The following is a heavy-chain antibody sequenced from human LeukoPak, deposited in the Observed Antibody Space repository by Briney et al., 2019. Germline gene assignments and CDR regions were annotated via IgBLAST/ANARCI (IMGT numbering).Heavy chain of an antibody. CDR3: ARGDILTGYPY. V-gene: IGHV4-39*07. J-gene: IGHJ4*02. D-gene: IGHD3-9*01. Sequence: PSETLSLTCTVSGGSISSSSYYWGWIRQPPGKGLEWIGSIYHSGSTNYNPSLKSRVTISVDTSKNQFSLKLSSVTAADTAVYYCARGDILTGYPYWGQGTLVTVSS. CDR2: IYHSGST. CDR1: GGSISSSSYY.